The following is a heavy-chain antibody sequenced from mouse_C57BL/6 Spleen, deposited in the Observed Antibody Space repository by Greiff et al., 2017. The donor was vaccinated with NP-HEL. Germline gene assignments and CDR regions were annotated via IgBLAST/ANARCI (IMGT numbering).Heavy chain of an antibody. D-gene: IGHD1-1*01. CDR2: IWSGGST. J-gene: IGHJ2*01. V-gene: IGHV2-2*01. CDR3: ARNSFTTVENYFDY. Sequence: VQLVESGPGLVQPSQSLSITCTVSGFSLTSYGVHWVRQSPGKGLEWLGVIWSGGSTDYNAAFISRLSISKDNSKSQVFFKMNSLQADDTAIYYCARNSFTTVENYFDYWGQGTTLTVSS. CDR1: GFSLTSYG.